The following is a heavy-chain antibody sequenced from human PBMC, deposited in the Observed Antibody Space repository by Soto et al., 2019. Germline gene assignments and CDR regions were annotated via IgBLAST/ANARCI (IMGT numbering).Heavy chain of an antibody. D-gene: IGHD6-19*01. Sequence: QVQLVESGGGVVQPGRSLRLSCAASGFTFSSYGIHWVRQAPGKGLEWLTSIYYDGSNRYYADSVKGRFTISRDNSQDTVYLQMNSLRVEDTAVYYCAREREWLVNWFDRWGQGTLVTVSS. J-gene: IGHJ5*02. V-gene: IGHV3-33*01. CDR1: GFTFSSYG. CDR3: AREREWLVNWFDR. CDR2: IYYDGSNR.